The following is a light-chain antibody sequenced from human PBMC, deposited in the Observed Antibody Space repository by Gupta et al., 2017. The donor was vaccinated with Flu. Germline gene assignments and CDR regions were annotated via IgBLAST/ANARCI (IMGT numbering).Light chain of an antibody. V-gene: IGKV3-15*01. J-gene: IGKJ3*01. CDR1: QSVSSN. CDR3: QQYNNWPTT. Sequence: PATLSVSPGERATLSCRASQSVSSNLAWYQQKPGQAPRLLIYGAFIRATGIPARFSGSGSGTEFTLTISSLQSEDFALYYCQQYNNWPTTFGPGTKVDIK. CDR2: GAF.